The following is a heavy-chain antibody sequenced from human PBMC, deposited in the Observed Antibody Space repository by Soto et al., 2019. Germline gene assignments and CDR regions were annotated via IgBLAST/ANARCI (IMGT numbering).Heavy chain of an antibody. J-gene: IGHJ3*02. CDR1: GFTFSSYA. CDR3: ARDPGVRQEQQLVNDAFDI. V-gene: IGHV3-23*01. CDR2: ISGSGGST. D-gene: IGHD6-13*01. Sequence: GGSLRLSCAASGFTFSSYAMSWVRQAPGKGLEWVSGISGSGGSTCYADSVKGRFTISRDNAKNTLYLQMNSLRAEDTAVYYCARDPGVRQEQQLVNDAFDIWGQGTMVTVSS.